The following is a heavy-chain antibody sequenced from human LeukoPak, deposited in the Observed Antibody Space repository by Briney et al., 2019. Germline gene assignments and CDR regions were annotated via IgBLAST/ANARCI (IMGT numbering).Heavy chain of an antibody. J-gene: IGHJ4*02. CDR1: GYSISSGYY. CDR2: IHHSGST. Sequence: SETLSLTCTVSGYSISSGYYWGWIRQPPGKGLEWIGTIHHSGSTYYNPSLKSRVTISVDTSKNQFSLKLSSVTAADTAVYFCARDKGALDWGQGTLVTVSS. V-gene: IGHV4-38-2*02. CDR3: ARDKGALD.